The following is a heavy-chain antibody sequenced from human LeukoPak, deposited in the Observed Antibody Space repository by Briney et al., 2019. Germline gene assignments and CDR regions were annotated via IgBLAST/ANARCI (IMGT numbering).Heavy chain of an antibody. CDR1: GGSFSGYY. D-gene: IGHD6-19*01. J-gene: IGHJ4*02. V-gene: IGHV4-34*01. CDR2: INHSGST. CDR3: ARVRPRSGWSDNIDY. Sequence: KPSETLSLTCAVYGGSFSGYYWSWIRQPPGKGLEWIGEINHSGSTNYNPSLKSRVTISVDTSKNQFSLKLSSVTAADTAVYYCARVRPRSGWSDNIDYWGQGTLVTVSS.